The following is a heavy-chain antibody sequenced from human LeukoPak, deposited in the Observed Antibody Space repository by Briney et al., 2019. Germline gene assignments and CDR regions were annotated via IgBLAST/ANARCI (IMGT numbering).Heavy chain of an antibody. CDR2: VYHNGNT. CDR1: GDSISSSSYY. Sequence: PSETLSLTCTVSGDSISSSSYYWGWIRQPPGKGLEWIGSVYHNGNTYYNPSLESRATISADTSKNKFSLKSTSVTAADTAVYYCTKDSGHHRTDCWGQGTLVTVSS. CDR3: TKDSGHHRTDC. D-gene: IGHD1-26*01. J-gene: IGHJ4*02. V-gene: IGHV4-39*02.